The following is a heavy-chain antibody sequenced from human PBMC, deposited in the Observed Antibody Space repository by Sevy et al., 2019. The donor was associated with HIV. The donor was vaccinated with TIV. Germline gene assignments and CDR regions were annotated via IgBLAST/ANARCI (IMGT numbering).Heavy chain of an antibody. CDR2: IWYDGSNK. D-gene: IGHD6-13*01. J-gene: IGHJ6*02. CDR1: GFTFSSYG. V-gene: IGHV3-33*01. Sequence: GGSLRLSCAASGFTFSSYGMHWVRQAPGKGLEWVAVIWYDGSNKYYADSVKGRFTISRDNSKDTVYLQMNSPRAEDTAVYYCERVRSSSWYDYYYYYYGMDVWGQGTTVTVSS. CDR3: ERVRSSSWYDYYYYYYGMDV.